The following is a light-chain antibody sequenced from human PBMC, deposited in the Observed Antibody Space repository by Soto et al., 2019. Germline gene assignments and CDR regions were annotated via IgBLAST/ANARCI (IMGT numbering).Light chain of an antibody. V-gene: IGKV3-15*01. Sequence: EIVMTQSPATLSVSPGETATLSCRASQSVSSNLAWYQQKPGQAPRLLIYGASTRATGIPARFSGSGSGTEFTLTISSLQSEDFAVYYCHQYNNWPRFTFGPGTKVDIK. CDR1: QSVSSN. CDR2: GAS. J-gene: IGKJ3*01. CDR3: HQYNNWPRFT.